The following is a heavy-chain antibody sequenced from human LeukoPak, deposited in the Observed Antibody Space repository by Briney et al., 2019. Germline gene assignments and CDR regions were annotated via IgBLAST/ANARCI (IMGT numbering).Heavy chain of an antibody. CDR1: GFTFSSYW. CDR2: INSDGSIT. V-gene: IGHV3-74*01. Sequence: PGGSLRLSCAASGFTFSSYWTHWVRQAPGKGLMWVSRINSDGSITNYADSVKGRFTISRDNAKNTLYLQMDSLRAEDTAVYYCARVRATFSPHFDNWGQGTLVTVSS. CDR3: ARVRATFSPHFDN. D-gene: IGHD5-12*01. J-gene: IGHJ4*02.